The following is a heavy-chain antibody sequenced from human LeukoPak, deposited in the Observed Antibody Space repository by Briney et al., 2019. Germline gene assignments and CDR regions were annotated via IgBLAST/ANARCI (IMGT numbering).Heavy chain of an antibody. CDR1: GFTFSSYW. CDR3: ARADYYCSSTSCGFDY. Sequence: GGSLRLXCAASGFTFSSYWMHWDRQAPGKVLVWVSRINSDRSSTSYADSVKGRFTISRDNAKNTLYLQMNSLRAEDTAVYYCARADYYCSSTSCGFDYWGQGTLITVSS. V-gene: IGHV3-74*01. D-gene: IGHD2-2*01. CDR2: INSDRSST. J-gene: IGHJ4*02.